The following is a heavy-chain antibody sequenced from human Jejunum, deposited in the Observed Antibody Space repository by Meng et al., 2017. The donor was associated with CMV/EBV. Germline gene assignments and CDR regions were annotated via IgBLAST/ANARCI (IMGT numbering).Heavy chain of an antibody. J-gene: IGHJ4*02. CDR3: AKDLLWTYDSTTPKHY. D-gene: IGHD3-22*01. CDR1: LRRSA. CDR2: ISPSAENS. Sequence: LRRSAISWIPQAPGKALQWVSVISPSAENSHYADSVEGRFTIPRVHSKNTLYVQMTDLRVEDTAVYYCAKDLLWTYDSTTPKHYWGQGTLVTVSS. V-gene: IGHV3-23*01.